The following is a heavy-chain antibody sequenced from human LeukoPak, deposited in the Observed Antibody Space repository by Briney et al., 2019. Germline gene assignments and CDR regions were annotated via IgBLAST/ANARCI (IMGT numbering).Heavy chain of an antibody. D-gene: IGHD3-3*01. Sequence: GGSLRLSCAASGFTFSIYGMHWVRQAPGKGLEWVAFIRSDGSNEYYAESVKGRFTISRDNSKNTLYLQMNSLRAEDTAVYYCVEDQYYDFWSGTFDYWGQGTLVTVSS. J-gene: IGHJ4*02. CDR3: VEDQYYDFWSGTFDY. CDR1: GFTFSIYG. CDR2: IRSDGSNE. V-gene: IGHV3-30*02.